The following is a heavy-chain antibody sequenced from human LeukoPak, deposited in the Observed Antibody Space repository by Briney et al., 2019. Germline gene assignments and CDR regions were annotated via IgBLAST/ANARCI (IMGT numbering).Heavy chain of an antibody. J-gene: IGHJ4*02. Sequence: GSSVKVSCXASGGTFSSYAISWVRQAPGQGLEWMGGIIPIFGTANYAQKFQGRVTITTDESTSTAYMELSSLRSEDTAVYYCARDPVGISRGGYFDYWGQGTLVTVSS. CDR2: IIPIFGTA. CDR3: ARDPVGISRGGYFDY. D-gene: IGHD3-10*01. CDR1: GGTFSSYA. V-gene: IGHV1-69*05.